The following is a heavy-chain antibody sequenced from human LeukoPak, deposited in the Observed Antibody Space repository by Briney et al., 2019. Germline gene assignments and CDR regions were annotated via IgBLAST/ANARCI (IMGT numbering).Heavy chain of an antibody. CDR1: GGTFNNYA. CDR3: ARVGYSSSSGEDY. V-gene: IGHV1-69*13. D-gene: IGHD6-6*01. Sequence: SVKVSCKASGGTFNNYAISWVRQAPGQGLEWMGGIIPIFGTGKHAQKFQGRVTITADEPTSTAYMELSSLRTEDTAVYYCARVGYSSSSGEDYWGQGTLVTVSS. J-gene: IGHJ4*02. CDR2: IIPIFGTG.